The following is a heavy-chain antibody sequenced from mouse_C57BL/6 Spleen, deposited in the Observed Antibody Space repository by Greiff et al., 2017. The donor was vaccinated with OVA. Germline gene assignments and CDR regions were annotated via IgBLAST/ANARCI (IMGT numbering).Heavy chain of an antibody. J-gene: IGHJ2*01. Sequence: VQLVESGPELVKPGASVKISCKASGYAFSSSWMNWVKQRPGKGLEWIGRIYPGDGDTNYNGKFKGKATLTADKSSSTAYMQLSSLTSEDSAVYFCAGDYYGNPFDYWGQGTTLTVSS. CDR1: GYAFSSSW. CDR3: AGDYYGNPFDY. D-gene: IGHD2-1*01. CDR2: IYPGDGDT. V-gene: IGHV1-82*01.